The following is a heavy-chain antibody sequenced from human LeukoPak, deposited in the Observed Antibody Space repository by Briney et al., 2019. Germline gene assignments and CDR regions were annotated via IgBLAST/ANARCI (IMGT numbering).Heavy chain of an antibody. CDR1: GFTFYSYA. CDR2: FSGSGGST. V-gene: IGHV3-23*01. Sequence: GGSLRLSCAASGFTFYSYAMNWVRQAPGKGLEWVSTFSGSGGSTYYADSVKGRFTISRDNSKNTLYMRMSSLRAEDTAVYYCAKRRYDSSGHFDSWGQGTLVTVSS. CDR3: AKRRYDSSGHFDS. D-gene: IGHD3-22*01. J-gene: IGHJ4*02.